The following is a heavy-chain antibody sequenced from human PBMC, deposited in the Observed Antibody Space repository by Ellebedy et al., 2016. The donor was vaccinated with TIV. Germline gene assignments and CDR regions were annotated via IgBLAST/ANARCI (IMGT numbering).Heavy chain of an antibody. J-gene: IGHJ4*02. V-gene: IGHV1-2*02. D-gene: IGHD6-13*01. CDR2: INPYSGGT. Sequence: ASVKVSCKASGYTFTGYYMHWVRQAPGQGLEWMGWINPYSGGTNYAQKFQGRVTMTRDTSISTAYMELSRLRSDDTAVYYCARGGGSNWYLELDYWGQGTLVTVSS. CDR3: ARGGGSNWYLELDY. CDR1: GYTFTGYY.